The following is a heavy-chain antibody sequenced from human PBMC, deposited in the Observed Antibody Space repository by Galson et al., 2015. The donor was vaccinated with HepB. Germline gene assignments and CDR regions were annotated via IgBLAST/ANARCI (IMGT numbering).Heavy chain of an antibody. V-gene: IGHV3-21*01. J-gene: IGHJ4*02. D-gene: IGHD2/OR15-2a*01. Sequence: SLRLSCAASGFVFSNFFINWVRQAPGKGLEWVSSIDGSGTYVFYADSVKGRFTISRDNAQNSAFLQMNSLRVEDTAVYYCSSTWAYWGPGTLVSVS. CDR2: IDGSGTYV. CDR1: GFVFSNFF. CDR3: SSTWAY.